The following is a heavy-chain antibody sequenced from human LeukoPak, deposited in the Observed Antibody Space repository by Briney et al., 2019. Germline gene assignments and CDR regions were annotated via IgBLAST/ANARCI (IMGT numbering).Heavy chain of an antibody. D-gene: IGHD4-17*01. V-gene: IGHV3-23*01. CDR2: ISGSGGST. CDR1: GFTFSSYA. J-gene: IGHJ4*02. Sequence: GGSLRLSCAASGFTFSSYAMSWVRQAPGKGLEWVSAISGSGGSTYDADSVKGRCTISRDNSKNTLYLQMNSLRAEDTAVYYCAKDVTTVTTFLDYWGQGTLVTVSS. CDR3: AKDVTTVTTFLDY.